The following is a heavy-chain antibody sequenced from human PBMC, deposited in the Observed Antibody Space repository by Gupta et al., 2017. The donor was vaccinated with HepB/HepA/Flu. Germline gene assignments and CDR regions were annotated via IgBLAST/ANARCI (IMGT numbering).Heavy chain of an antibody. D-gene: IGHD3-10*01. CDR2: IYSGGST. Sequence: APGKGLEWVSVIYSGGSTYYADSVKGRFTISRDNSKNTLYLQMNSLRAEDTAVYYCARDLGDRFDPWGQGTLVTVSS. V-gene: IGHV3-53*01. J-gene: IGHJ5*02. CDR3: ARDLGDRFDP.